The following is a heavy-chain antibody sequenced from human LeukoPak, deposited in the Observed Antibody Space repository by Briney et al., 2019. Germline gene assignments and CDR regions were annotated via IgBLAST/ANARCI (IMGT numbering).Heavy chain of an antibody. CDR1: GFTSSSYA. CDR2: ISGSGGST. V-gene: IGHV3-23*01. Sequence: PGGSLRLSCAASGFTSSSYAMSWVRQAPGKGLEWVSAISGSGGSTYYADSVKGRFTISRDNSKNMLYLQMNSLRAEDTAVYYCANLKLSVMQLRWGQGTLVTVSS. CDR3: ANLKLSVMQLR. D-gene: IGHD6-13*01. J-gene: IGHJ4*02.